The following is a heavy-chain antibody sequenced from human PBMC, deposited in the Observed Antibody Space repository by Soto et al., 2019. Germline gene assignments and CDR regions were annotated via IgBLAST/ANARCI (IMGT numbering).Heavy chain of an antibody. D-gene: IGHD5-18*01. CDR2: IWYDGSNK. CDR3: ARAPEHGYSYGPLGY. V-gene: IGHV3-33*01. CDR1: GFTFSSYG. Sequence: QVQLVESGGGVVQPGRSLRLSCAASGFTFSSYGMHRVRQAPGKGLEWVAVIWYDGSNKYYADSVKGRFTISRDNSKNTLYLQMNSLRAEDTAVYYCARAPEHGYSYGPLGYWRQGTLVTVSS. J-gene: IGHJ4*02.